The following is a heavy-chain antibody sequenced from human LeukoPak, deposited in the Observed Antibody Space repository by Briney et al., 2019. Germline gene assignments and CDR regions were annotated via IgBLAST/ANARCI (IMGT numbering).Heavy chain of an antibody. V-gene: IGHV3-30*03. Sequence: GGSLRLSCAASGFTFSSYSMNWVRQAPGKGLEWVAVISYDGSNKYYADSVKGRFTISRDNSKNTLYLQMNSLRAEDTAVYYCARAERDLYYFDYWGQGTLVTVSS. D-gene: IGHD3/OR15-3a*01. CDR2: ISYDGSNK. CDR3: ARAERDLYYFDY. J-gene: IGHJ4*02. CDR1: GFTFSSYS.